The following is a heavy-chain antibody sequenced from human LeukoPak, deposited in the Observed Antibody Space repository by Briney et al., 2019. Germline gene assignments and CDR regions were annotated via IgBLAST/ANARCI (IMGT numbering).Heavy chain of an antibody. CDR1: GFTFSSYA. D-gene: IGHD5-12*01. CDR2: ISGSGGST. CDR3: AKGIVATIYFVDAFDI. V-gene: IGHV3-23*01. J-gene: IGHJ3*02. Sequence: QPGGSLRLSCAASGFTFSSYAMSWVRQAPGKGLEWVSAISGSGGSTYYADSVKGRFTISRDNSKNTLYLQMNSLRAEDTAAYYCAKGIVATIYFVDAFDIWGQGTMVTVSS.